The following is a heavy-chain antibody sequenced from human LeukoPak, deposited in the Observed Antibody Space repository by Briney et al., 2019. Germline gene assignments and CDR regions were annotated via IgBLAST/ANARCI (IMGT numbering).Heavy chain of an antibody. J-gene: IGHJ4*02. V-gene: IGHV3-23*01. CDR3: AKDPSSSWYGHFDY. CDR1: GFTFSSYA. CDR2: ISGSGGST. Sequence: GGSLRLSCAASGFTFSSYAMSWVRQAPGKGLEWVSAISGSGGSTYYADSVKGRCTISRDNSKNTLYLQMNSLRAEDTAVYYCAKDPSSSWYGHFDYWGQGTLDTVSS. D-gene: IGHD6-13*01.